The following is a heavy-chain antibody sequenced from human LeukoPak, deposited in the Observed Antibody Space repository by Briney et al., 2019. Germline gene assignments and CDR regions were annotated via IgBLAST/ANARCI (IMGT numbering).Heavy chain of an antibody. J-gene: IGHJ4*02. CDR3: ARGTGRPIEIDY. CDR1: GFTFSSYS. V-gene: IGHV3-21*01. Sequence: GGSLRLSRAASGFTFSSYSMNWVRQAPGKGLEWVSSISSSSSYIYYADSVKGRFTISRDNAKSSLYLQMNSLRAEDTAVYYCARGTGRPIEIDYWGQGTLVTVSS. D-gene: IGHD1-1*01. CDR2: ISSSSSYI.